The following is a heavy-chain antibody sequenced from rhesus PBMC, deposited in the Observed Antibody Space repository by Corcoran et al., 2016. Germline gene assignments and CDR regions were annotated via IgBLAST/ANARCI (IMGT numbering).Heavy chain of an antibody. J-gene: IGHJ6*01. CDR3: ARELATSNYYGLDS. D-gene: IGHD4-29*01. CDR1: GYSISSGYG. CDR2: IGGSSGSP. Sequence: QVQLQESGPGLVKPSETLSLTCAVSGYSISSGYGWSWFRQPPGKGLGWIGYIGGSSGSPNYNPSLTSRVTISKDTSKNHFSLKLSSVTAADTAVYYCARELATSNYYGLDSWGQGVVVTVSS. V-gene: IGHV4-127*01.